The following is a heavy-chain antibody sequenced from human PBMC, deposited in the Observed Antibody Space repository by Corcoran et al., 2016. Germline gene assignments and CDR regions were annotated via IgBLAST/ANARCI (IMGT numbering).Heavy chain of an antibody. CDR1: GDSVSTISAA. V-gene: IGHV6-1*01. Sequence: QVQLQQSGPGLVKPSQTLSLTCAISGDSVSTISAAWNWIRQSPSRGLEWLGRTYYRSKWYNDYAVSVKSRVTINPDTSKNQFPLQLNAVTPDDTAVYYCAREAADAFESWGQGTMVTVSS. J-gene: IGHJ3*02. D-gene: IGHD2-15*01. CDR2: TYYRSKWYN. CDR3: AREAADAFES.